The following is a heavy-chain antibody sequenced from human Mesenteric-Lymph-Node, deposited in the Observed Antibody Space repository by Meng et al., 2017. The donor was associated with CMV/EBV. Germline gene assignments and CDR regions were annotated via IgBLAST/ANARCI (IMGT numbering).Heavy chain of an antibody. J-gene: IGHJ5*02. D-gene: IGHD6-13*01. CDR3: AGGIAAAGSRWFDP. CDR1: GGTFSSYT. Sequence: QVQLVQSGAEVKKPGSSVKGACKASGGTFSSYTISWVRQAPGQGLEWMGRVIPILGIANYAQKFQGRVTITADKSTSTAYMELSSLRSEDTAVYYCAGGIAAAGSRWFDPWGQGTLVTVSS. V-gene: IGHV1-69*02. CDR2: VIPILGIA.